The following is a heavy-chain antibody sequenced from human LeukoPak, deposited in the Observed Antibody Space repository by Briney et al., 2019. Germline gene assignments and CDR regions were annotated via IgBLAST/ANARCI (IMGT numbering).Heavy chain of an antibody. J-gene: IGHJ4*02. Sequence: PGGSLRLSCAASGFILSDYYMSWIRQAPGKGLEWVSYISSSGTTIYYADSVKGRFTISRDNAKNSLYLEINSLRAEDTAVYYCAREPHWYLYYFDYWGQGALVTVSS. D-gene: IGHD6-13*01. CDR2: ISSSGTTI. V-gene: IGHV3-11*04. CDR1: GFILSDYY. CDR3: AREPHWYLYYFDY.